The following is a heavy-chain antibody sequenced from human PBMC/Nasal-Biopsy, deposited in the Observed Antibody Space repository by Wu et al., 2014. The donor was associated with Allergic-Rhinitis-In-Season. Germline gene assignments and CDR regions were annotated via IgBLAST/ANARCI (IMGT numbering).Heavy chain of an antibody. D-gene: IGHD6-19*01. CDR3: AKRTLAGQLFDN. CDR1: GFTFSNYA. J-gene: IGHJ4*02. CDR2: VSSDESVT. Sequence: LRLSCAASGFTFSNYAMSWVRQAPGKGLEWLAIVSSDESVTYYADSVKGRFIISRDNFQNTLYLQMNSLRTEDTAVYYCAKRTLAGQLFDNWGQGSLVTVSS. V-gene: IGHV3-30*18.